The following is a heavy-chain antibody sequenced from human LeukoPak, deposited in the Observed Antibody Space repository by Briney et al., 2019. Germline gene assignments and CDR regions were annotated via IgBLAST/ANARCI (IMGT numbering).Heavy chain of an antibody. CDR2: INHSGST. Sequence: SETLSLTCAVYGGSFSGYYWSRIRQPPGKGLEWIGEINHSGSTNYNPSLKSRVTISVDTSKNQFSLKLSSVTAADTAVYYCARGPYDFWSGRRSYFDYWGQGTLVTVSS. V-gene: IGHV4-34*01. CDR3: ARGPYDFWSGRRSYFDY. D-gene: IGHD3-3*01. CDR1: GGSFSGYY. J-gene: IGHJ4*02.